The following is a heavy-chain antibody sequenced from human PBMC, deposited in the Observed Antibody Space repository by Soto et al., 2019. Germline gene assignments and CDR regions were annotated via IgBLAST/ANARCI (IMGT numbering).Heavy chain of an antibody. CDR1: VFTFSSYA. V-gene: IGHV3-23*01. CDR3: AKTKGISAAGTGWFFDL. Sequence: GSLRLSCVASVFTFSSYAMNWVRQAPGKGLEWVSAISGSGGSTYYADSVKGRFTISRDNSKNTLYLQMNSLRAEDSAVYSCAKTKGISAAGTGWFFDLWGRGTLVTVSS. CDR2: ISGSGGST. D-gene: IGHD6-13*01. J-gene: IGHJ2*01.